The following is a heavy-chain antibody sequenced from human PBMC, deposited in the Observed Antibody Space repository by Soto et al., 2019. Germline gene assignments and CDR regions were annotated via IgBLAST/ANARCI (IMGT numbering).Heavy chain of an antibody. Sequence: QVQLVDSGGGVVQPGRSLRLSCAASGFTVSSYGMHWVRQAPGKGLEWVAVISYDGSNKYYADSVKGRFTISRDNSKNPLYLQMNRLIAEDTAVYYCAKGSTAMTYFGYWGQVTLFTVSS. D-gene: IGHD5-18*01. CDR3: AKGSTAMTYFGY. J-gene: IGHJ4*02. CDR1: GFTVSSYG. CDR2: ISYDGSNK. V-gene: IGHV3-30*18.